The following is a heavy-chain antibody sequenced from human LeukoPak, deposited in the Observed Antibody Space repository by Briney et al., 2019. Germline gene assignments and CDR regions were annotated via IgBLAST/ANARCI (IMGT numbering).Heavy chain of an antibody. Sequence: PGGSLRLSCAASGFTFSSYSMNWVRQAPGKGLEWVSYISSSGSTIYYADSVKGRFTISRDNAKNSLYLQMNSLRAEDTAVYYCTRENGGYKGYEDYWGQGTLVTVSS. CDR1: GFTFSSYS. D-gene: IGHD5-12*01. J-gene: IGHJ4*02. CDR3: TRENGGYKGYEDY. V-gene: IGHV3-48*04. CDR2: ISSSGSTI.